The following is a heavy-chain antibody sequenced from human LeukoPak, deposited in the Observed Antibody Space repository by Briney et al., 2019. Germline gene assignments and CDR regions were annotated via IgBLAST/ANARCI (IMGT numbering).Heavy chain of an antibody. CDR2: INHSGST. CDR3: ARGLRMSRPYGLGSYYIPEYFQH. Sequence: SETLSLTCAVYGGSFSGYYWSWIRQPPGKGLEWIGEINHSGSTNYNPSLKSRVTISVDTSKNQFSLKLSSVTAADTAVYYCARGLRMSRPYGLGSYYIPEYFQHWGQGTLVTVSS. J-gene: IGHJ1*01. V-gene: IGHV4-34*01. CDR1: GGSFSGYY. D-gene: IGHD3-10*01.